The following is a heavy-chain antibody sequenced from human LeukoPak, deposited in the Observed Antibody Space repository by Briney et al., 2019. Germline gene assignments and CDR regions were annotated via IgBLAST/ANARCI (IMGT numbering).Heavy chain of an antibody. D-gene: IGHD1-26*01. CDR2: LNPDTGST. V-gene: IGHV1-2*02. CDR1: GYTFTGYY. J-gene: IGHJ6*02. CDR3: ARATNFYYYYGMDV. Sequence: ASVQVSCKASGYTFTGYYIHWVRQAPGQGLEWMGGLNPDTGSTNYAQKFQGRVTMTRDTSTSTVYMELGSQRSEDTAVYYCARATNFYYYYGMDVWGQGTTVTVSS.